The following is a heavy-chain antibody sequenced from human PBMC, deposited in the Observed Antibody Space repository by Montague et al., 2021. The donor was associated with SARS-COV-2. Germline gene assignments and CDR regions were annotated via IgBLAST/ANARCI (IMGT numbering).Heavy chain of an antibody. CDR3: ATLPSSITIFGVVQGYYFDD. CDR1: GGSFSGYY. D-gene: IGHD3-3*01. J-gene: IGHJ4*02. Sequence: SETLSLTCAVYGGSFSGYYWSWIRQPPGKGLEWIGEINHSGSTNYNSSLKSRVTISVDTSKNQFSLKLSSVTAADTAVYYCATLPSSITIFGVVQGYYFDDWGQGTLVTVSS. V-gene: IGHV4-34*01. CDR2: INHSGST.